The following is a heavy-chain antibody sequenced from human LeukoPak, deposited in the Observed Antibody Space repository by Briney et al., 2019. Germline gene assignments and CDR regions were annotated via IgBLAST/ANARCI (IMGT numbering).Heavy chain of an antibody. Sequence: GGSLRLSCAASGFTFDDSVMSWVRQVPGKGLEWVSGINWNGGSTGYVDSVKGRFTISRDNAKNSLYLQMNSLRAEDTAVYYCAREMGGYPFDYWGQGTLVTVSS. CDR2: INWNGGST. CDR3: AREMGGYPFDY. D-gene: IGHD5-12*01. J-gene: IGHJ4*02. V-gene: IGHV3-20*04. CDR1: GFTFDDSV.